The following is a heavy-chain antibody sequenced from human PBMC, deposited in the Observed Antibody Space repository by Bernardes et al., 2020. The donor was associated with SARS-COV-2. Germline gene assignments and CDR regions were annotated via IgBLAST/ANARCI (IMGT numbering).Heavy chain of an antibody. D-gene: IGHD1-1*01. CDR3: VNSFAQAMTGNFM. V-gene: IGHV3-64D*08. CDR2: ISSDGAHT. J-gene: IGHJ4*02. CDR1: GLIFSSDA. Sequence: GGSLRLSCSASGLIFSSDAMQWVRQAPGKGREYVSGISSDGAHTYYVDSVKGRFTISRDNSKNTLYLEMSSLRPEDTAVYYCVNSFAQAMTGNFMWGQGTLVTVSS.